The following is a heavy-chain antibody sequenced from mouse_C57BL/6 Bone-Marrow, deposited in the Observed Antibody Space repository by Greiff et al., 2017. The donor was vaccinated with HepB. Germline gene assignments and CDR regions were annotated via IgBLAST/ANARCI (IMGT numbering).Heavy chain of an antibody. V-gene: IGHV2-2*01. Sequence: QVQLQQSGPGLVQPSQSLSITCTVSGFSLTSYGVHWVRQSPGKGLEWLGVIRSGGSTDYTAAFISRLSISKDNSKSQVFFKMNSLQADDTAIYYCARNIYYDRGFAYWGQGTLVTVSA. CDR2: IRSGGST. CDR1: GFSLTSYG. CDR3: ARNIYYDRGFAY. J-gene: IGHJ3*01. D-gene: IGHD2-4*01.